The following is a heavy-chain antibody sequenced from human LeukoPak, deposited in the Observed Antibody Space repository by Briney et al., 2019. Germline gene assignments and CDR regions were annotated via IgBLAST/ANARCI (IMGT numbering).Heavy chain of an antibody. CDR1: GFTFSDYY. CDR3: ARDHLGNYDILTGYYYYYGMDV. V-gene: IGHV3-11*01. Sequence: GGSLRLSCAASGFTFSDYYMSWIRQAPGKGLEWVSYISSSGSTIYYADSVKGRFTISRDNAKNSLYLQMNSLRAEDTAVYYCARDHLGNYDILTGYYYYYGMDVWGQGTTVTVSS. CDR2: ISSSGSTI. J-gene: IGHJ6*02. D-gene: IGHD3-9*01.